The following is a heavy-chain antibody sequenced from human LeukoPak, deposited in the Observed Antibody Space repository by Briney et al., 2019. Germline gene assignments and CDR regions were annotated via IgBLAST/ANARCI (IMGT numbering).Heavy chain of an antibody. V-gene: IGHV3-21*01. J-gene: IGHJ4*02. CDR1: GFTFSAYN. CDR3: VRLLAYNSGGEAFEH. Sequence: GGSLRLSCAASGFTFSAYNMNWVRRTPGKGLEWVSSITTSSTYMFYADSVRGRFTISRDNAKNSLYLQMNSLRAEDTAVYYCVRLLAYNSGGEAFEHWGQGTLVTVSS. D-gene: IGHD1-20*01. CDR2: ITTSSTYM.